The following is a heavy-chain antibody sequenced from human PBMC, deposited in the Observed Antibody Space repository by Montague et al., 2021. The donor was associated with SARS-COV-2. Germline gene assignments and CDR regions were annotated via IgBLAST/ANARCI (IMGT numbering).Heavy chain of an antibody. J-gene: IGHJ4*02. D-gene: IGHD6-25*01. V-gene: IGHV4-59*12. CDR1: GSSITSYY. CDR3: ARVFRGQRLAFDF. Sequence: SETLSPTCTVSGSSITSYYWSWIRQAPGKGLGWIAYTYSSGSASYNPPLRSRVTMSVDKSTNQFSLRLNSVTAADTAVYYCARVFRGQRLAFDFWGQGALVIVSS. CDR2: TYSSGSA.